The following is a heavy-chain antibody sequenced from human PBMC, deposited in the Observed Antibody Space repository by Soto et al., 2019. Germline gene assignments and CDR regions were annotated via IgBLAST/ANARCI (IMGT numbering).Heavy chain of an antibody. Sequence: QVQLVESGGGLVKPGGSLRLSCAASGISLSDYYMAWIRQAPGKGLEWVAYISATGSTIYYADSVKGRFTVSRDNAQNSLNLQMDSQRAEDTAVYYCAVDPTMPKRRGGYFDYWGQGTLVTVSS. CDR1: GISLSDYY. CDR2: ISATGSTI. D-gene: IGHD2-2*01. CDR3: AVDPTMPKRRGGYFDY. V-gene: IGHV3-11*01. J-gene: IGHJ4*02.